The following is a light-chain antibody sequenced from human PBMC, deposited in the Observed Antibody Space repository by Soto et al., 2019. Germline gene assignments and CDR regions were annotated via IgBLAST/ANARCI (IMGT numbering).Light chain of an antibody. J-gene: IGKJ4*01. CDR2: GAN. CDR1: QSVSSSY. Sequence: EIVLTQSPGTLSLSPGERATLSCRASQSVSSSYLARYQQKPGQAPRLLIYGANNRATGISDRFSGSGSGTDFTLTISRLESDDFAVYYCQQHGSSPLTFGGGTTVEIK. V-gene: IGKV3-20*01. CDR3: QQHGSSPLT.